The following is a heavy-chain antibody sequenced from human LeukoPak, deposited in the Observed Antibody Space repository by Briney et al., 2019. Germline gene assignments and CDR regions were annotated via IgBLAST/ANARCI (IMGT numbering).Heavy chain of an antibody. Sequence: GGSLRLSCAASGFTFDDYAMHWVRQAPGKGLEWVSGISWNSGSIGYADSVKGRFTISRDNAKNSLYLQMNSLRAEDMALYYCAKDMSGTSHVAGFDYWGLGTLVTVSS. CDR1: GFTFDDYA. CDR2: ISWNSGSI. CDR3: AKDMSGTSHVAGFDY. J-gene: IGHJ4*02. V-gene: IGHV3-9*03. D-gene: IGHD6-19*01.